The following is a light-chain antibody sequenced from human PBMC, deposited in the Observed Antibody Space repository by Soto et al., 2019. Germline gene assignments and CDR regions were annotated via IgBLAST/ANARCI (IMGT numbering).Light chain of an antibody. CDR3: CSYAGSYTHV. Sequence: QSVLTQPASVSGSPGQSITISCIGTNSDFGTHKFFSWYQHHPGKAPKLIIYDVIKRPSGVPDRFSGSKSGNTASLTISGLQAEDEADYYCCSYAGSYTHVFGTGTKVTVL. CDR2: DVI. CDR1: NSDFGTHKF. J-gene: IGLJ1*01. V-gene: IGLV2-11*01.